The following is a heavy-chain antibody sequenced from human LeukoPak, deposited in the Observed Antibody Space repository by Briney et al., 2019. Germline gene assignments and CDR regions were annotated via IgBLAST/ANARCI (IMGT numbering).Heavy chain of an antibody. V-gene: IGHV4-59*08. Sequence: SETLSHTCTVSGGSMSSYYWSWIRQPPGKGLEWIGYIYYSGSTNYNPSPGSRATISLDTSKNQVSLKLSSVTAADTAVYYCARHYYGSGSYYSNFDYWGQGTLVTVSS. CDR2: IYYSGST. D-gene: IGHD3-10*01. J-gene: IGHJ4*02. CDR1: GGSMSSYY. CDR3: ARHYYGSGSYYSNFDY.